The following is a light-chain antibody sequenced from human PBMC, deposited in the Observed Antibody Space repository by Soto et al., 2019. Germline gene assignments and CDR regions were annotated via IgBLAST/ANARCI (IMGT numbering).Light chain of an antibody. CDR1: QSISGA. CDR2: GAS. CDR3: QQFSNWPPIT. J-gene: IGKJ5*01. Sequence: EIVMTQSPATLSVSPGGRATLSCRASQSISGALAWYQQKPGQAPRLLIYGASTRATSFPARFSGSGSGTDFTLTISRMEPEDFAVYYCQQFSNWPPITFGQGTRLENK. V-gene: IGKV3-15*01.